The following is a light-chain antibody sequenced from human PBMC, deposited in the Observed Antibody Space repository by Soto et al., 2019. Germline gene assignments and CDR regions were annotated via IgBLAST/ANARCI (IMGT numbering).Light chain of an antibody. J-gene: IGKJ1*01. Sequence: ESVLTQSPGTLSLSPGERATLSCRAGQSVGSSYLAWYQQKPGQAPRLLIFGASSRAAGIPDRFSGSGSGTDFTLTISRLEPEDFAVYYCQQYGGLPGTFGQGTKVEIK. CDR3: QQYGGLPGT. V-gene: IGKV3-20*01. CDR1: QSVGSSY. CDR2: GAS.